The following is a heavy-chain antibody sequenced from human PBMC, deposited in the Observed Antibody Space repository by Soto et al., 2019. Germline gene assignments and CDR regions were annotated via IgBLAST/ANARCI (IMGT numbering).Heavy chain of an antibody. D-gene: IGHD6-6*01. J-gene: IGHJ4*02. V-gene: IGHV3-23*01. Sequence: EVQLLESGGGLVQPGGSLRLSCAASGFTFSMSAMTWVRQAPGKGLELVSTTGLNGRTTYYADSVNGRFTVSRDNSNITLDLHMSSPRADHTAVYYCTTVHSTSRSFDYWGQGTLVTVSS. CDR1: GFTFSMSA. CDR2: TGLNGRTT. CDR3: TTVHSTSRSFDY.